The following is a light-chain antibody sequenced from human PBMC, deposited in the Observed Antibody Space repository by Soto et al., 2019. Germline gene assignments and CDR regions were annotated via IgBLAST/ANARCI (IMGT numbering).Light chain of an antibody. V-gene: IGKV3-15*01. CDR3: HQYSNWPWT. CDR2: AAS. Sequence: ETVMTQSPVTLSVSPGDTATLSCRASQMVSSHLAWYQQKPGQAPRLLIYAASTSATGIAGMFSGSGSETEFTLIIRSLQSEDSSLYYCHQYSNWPWTFGQGTKVEIK. J-gene: IGKJ1*01. CDR1: QMVSSH.